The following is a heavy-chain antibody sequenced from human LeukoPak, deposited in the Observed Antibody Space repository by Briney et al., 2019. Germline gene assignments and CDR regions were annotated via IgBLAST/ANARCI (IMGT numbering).Heavy chain of an antibody. CDR1: GFTFSDSY. D-gene: IGHD2-15*01. CDR3: ARGLRGACSGGTCYPVWFDA. Sequence: GGSLRLPCAASGFTFSDSYMSWIRQSPGRGLEWLSYILPSGSTRLYADSVKGRFTISRDNANNLLYLQMNSLRVADTAVYFCARGLRGACSGGTCYPVWFDAWGQGSLVTVSS. J-gene: IGHJ5*02. CDR2: ILPSGSTR. V-gene: IGHV3-11*04.